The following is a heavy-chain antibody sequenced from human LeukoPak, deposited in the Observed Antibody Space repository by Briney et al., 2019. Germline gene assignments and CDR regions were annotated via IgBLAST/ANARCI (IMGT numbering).Heavy chain of an antibody. V-gene: IGHV1-46*01. Sequence: ASVKVSCKASGYTFTSYHMHWVRQAPGQGLEWMGIINPSGGSTSYAQKFQGRVTMTRDTSTSTVYMELSSLRSEDTAVYYCARGIPPGAVAGSDPPDYWGQGTLVTVSS. CDR3: ARGIPPGAVAGSDPPDY. CDR2: INPSGGST. J-gene: IGHJ4*02. CDR1: GYTFTSYH. D-gene: IGHD6-19*01.